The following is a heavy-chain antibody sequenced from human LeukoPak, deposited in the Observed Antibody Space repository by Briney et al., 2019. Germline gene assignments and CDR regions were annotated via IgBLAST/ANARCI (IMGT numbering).Heavy chain of an antibody. CDR2: ISAYNGNT. CDR3: ARDRWPNWNDGYYYYMDV. D-gene: IGHD1-1*01. J-gene: IGHJ6*03. CDR1: GYTFTSYG. Sequence: ASVKVSCKASGYTFTSYGISWVRQAPGQGLEWMGWISAYNGNTNYAQKLQGRVTMTTDTSTSTAYMELRSLRSDDTAVYYCARDRWPNWNDGYYYYMDVWGKGTTVTVSS. V-gene: IGHV1-18*01.